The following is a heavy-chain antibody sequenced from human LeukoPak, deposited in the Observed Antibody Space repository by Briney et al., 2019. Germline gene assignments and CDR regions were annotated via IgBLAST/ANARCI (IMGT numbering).Heavy chain of an antibody. V-gene: IGHV4-4*07. CDR3: AREVFGELFYYGMDV. CDR1: AISSYY. Sequence: SETLSLTCTVSAISSYYWSWIRQPAGKGLEWIGRIYTSGSTNYNPSLKSRVTMSVDTSKNQFSLKLSSVTAADTAVYYCAREVFGELFYYGMDVWGQGTTVTVSS. D-gene: IGHD3-10*02. CDR2: IYTSGST. J-gene: IGHJ6*02.